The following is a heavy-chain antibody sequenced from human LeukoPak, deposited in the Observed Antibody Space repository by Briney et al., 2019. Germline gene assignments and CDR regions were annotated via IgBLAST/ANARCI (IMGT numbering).Heavy chain of an antibody. CDR1: GFIFNNYA. D-gene: IGHD1-1*01. V-gene: IGHV3-23*01. CDR2: ISGSGGST. J-gene: IGHJ4*02. CDR3: ATGNGFWADLLGITPFHY. Sequence: PGGSLRLSCAASGFIFNNYAMSWVRQAPGKGLEWVSGISGSGGSTFYADSVKGRFTVSRDNSKNTVYVQMNSLRAEDTAAYYCATGNGFWADLLGITPFHYWGLGTLVIVSS.